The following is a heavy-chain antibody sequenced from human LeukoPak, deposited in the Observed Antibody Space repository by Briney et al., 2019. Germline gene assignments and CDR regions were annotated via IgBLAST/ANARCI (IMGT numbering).Heavy chain of an antibody. V-gene: IGHV3-23*01. CDR2: ISGYSDST. D-gene: IGHD5-18*01. CDR1: GFTFTSYA. Sequence: GGSLRLSCAASGFTFTSYAMSWVRQAPGKGLEWVSAISGYSDSTYYADSVKGRFTISRDNSKSTLYLQMNSLRAEDTAVYYCAKDRGIQLCLHYWGQGTLVTVSS. CDR3: AKDRGIQLCLHY. J-gene: IGHJ4*02.